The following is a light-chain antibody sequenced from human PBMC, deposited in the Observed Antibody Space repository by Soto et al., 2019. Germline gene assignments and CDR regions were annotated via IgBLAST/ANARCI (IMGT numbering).Light chain of an antibody. J-gene: IGLJ2*01. CDR2: GNS. CDR3: KSYDSSLSGSV. V-gene: IGLV1-40*01. Sequence: QSVLTQPPSVSGAPGQRVTISCTGSSSNIGAGYDIHWYQQLPGTAPKLLIYGNSNRPSGVPDRFSGSKSGTLVSLAITGLQAEDEADYYCKSYDSSLSGSVFGGGTKVTVL. CDR1: SSNIGAGYD.